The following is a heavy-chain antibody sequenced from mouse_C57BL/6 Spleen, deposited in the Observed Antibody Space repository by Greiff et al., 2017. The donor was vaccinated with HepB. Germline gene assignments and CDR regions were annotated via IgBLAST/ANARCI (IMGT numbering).Heavy chain of an antibody. Sequence: VQLVESGAELARPGASVKLSCKASGYTFTSYGISWVKQRTGQGLEWIGEIYPRSGNTYYNEKFKGKATLTADKSSSTAYMELRSLTSEDSAVYFCASIRDERFAYWGQVTLFTVSA. CDR3: ASIRDERFAY. D-gene: IGHD3-2*02. CDR2: IYPRSGNT. CDR1: GYTFTSYG. J-gene: IGHJ3*01. V-gene: IGHV1-81*01.